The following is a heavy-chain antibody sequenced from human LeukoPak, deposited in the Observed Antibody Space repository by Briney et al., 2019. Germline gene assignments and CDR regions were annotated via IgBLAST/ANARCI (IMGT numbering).Heavy chain of an antibody. CDR1: GFTFSSHG. Sequence: PGGSLRLSCAASGFTFSSHGMHWVRQAPGKGLEWVAVISYDGSNKYYADSVKGRFTISRDNSKNTLYLQMNSLRAEDTAVYYCAKDGVATIMGGYFDYWGQGTLVTVSS. D-gene: IGHD5-12*01. CDR2: ISYDGSNK. J-gene: IGHJ4*02. V-gene: IGHV3-30*18. CDR3: AKDGVATIMGGYFDY.